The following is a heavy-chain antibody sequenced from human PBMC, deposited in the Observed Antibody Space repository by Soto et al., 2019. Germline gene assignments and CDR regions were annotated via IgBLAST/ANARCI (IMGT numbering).Heavy chain of an antibody. CDR1: GGTFSSYA. Sequence: QVQLVQSGAEVKKPGSSVKVSCKASGGTFSSYAISWVRQAPGQGLEWMGGIIPIFGTANYAQKFQGRVTITADESTSTAYMELSSLRPEDTAVYYCARGPPGRYYDSSGSFDYWGQGTLVTVSS. D-gene: IGHD3-22*01. J-gene: IGHJ4*02. V-gene: IGHV1-69*01. CDR3: ARGPPGRYYDSSGSFDY. CDR2: IIPIFGTA.